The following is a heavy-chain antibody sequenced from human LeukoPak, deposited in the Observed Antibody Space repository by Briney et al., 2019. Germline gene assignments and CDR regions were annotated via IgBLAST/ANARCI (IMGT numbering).Heavy chain of an antibody. Sequence: PGGSLRLSCVASGFTSSSYAMSWVRQTPGKGLEWVSIISGGGGSTYYADTVKGRFTISRDNSKNTLYLQMSSLRVEDTAVYYCASAIEIFAAPIDSWGQGTLVTVSS. CDR2: ISGGGGST. V-gene: IGHV3-23*01. CDR3: ASAIEIFAAPIDS. D-gene: IGHD3-3*01. J-gene: IGHJ4*02. CDR1: GFTSSSYA.